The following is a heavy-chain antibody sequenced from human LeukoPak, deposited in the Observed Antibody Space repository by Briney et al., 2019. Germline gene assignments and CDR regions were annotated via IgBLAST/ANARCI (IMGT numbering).Heavy chain of an antibody. Sequence: PSETLSLTCTVSGGSISSYYWSWIRQPAGKGLEWIGRIYTSGSTNYNPSLKSRVTMSVDTSKNQFSLKLSSVTAADTAVYYCARQWNDYVWGSYRYTFDYWGQGTLVTVSS. V-gene: IGHV4-4*07. CDR2: IYTSGST. CDR1: GGSISSYY. J-gene: IGHJ4*02. D-gene: IGHD3-16*02. CDR3: ARQWNDYVWGSYRYTFDY.